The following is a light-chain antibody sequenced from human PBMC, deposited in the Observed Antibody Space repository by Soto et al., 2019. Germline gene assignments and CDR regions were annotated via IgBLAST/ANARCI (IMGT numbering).Light chain of an antibody. CDR2: SDN. CDR3: ATWDESPDDPV. V-gene: IGLV1-44*01. CDR1: SSNIGGNT. Sequence: QSVLTQPPSASGTPGQNVTISCSGSSSNIGGNTVNWYQQLPGTAPKLLIYSDNQRPAGVPDRFSGSKSGTSASLAIYGLQSEDEADYYCATWDESPDDPVFGGGTKLTVL. J-gene: IGLJ3*02.